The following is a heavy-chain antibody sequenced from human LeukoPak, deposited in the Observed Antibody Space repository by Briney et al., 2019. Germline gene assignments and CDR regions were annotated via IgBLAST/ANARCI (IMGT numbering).Heavy chain of an antibody. J-gene: IGHJ4*02. CDR2: VRSKANSYAT. V-gene: IGHV3-73*01. D-gene: IGHD5-18*01. Sequence: GGSLRLSCAASGFTFSGSAMHWVRQASGKGLEWVGRVRSKANSYATAYAALVKGRFTISRDDSKNTAYLQMNSLKTEDTAVYYCTSRDSYGHEYWGQGTLVTVSS. CDR3: TSRDSYGHEY. CDR1: GFTFSGSA.